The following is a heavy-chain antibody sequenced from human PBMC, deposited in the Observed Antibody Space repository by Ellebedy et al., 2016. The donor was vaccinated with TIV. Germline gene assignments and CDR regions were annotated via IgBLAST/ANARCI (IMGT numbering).Heavy chain of an antibody. J-gene: IGHJ4*02. V-gene: IGHV3-7*04. CDR1: GFTFSNYW. Sequence: GESLKISCVASGFTFSNYWMSWVRQAPGKGLEWVANINEDESNKYFADSVKGRFTISRDNALNSLYLQMNSLRVEDTAVYFCARGDDNSGDYWGQGTLVTVSS. D-gene: IGHD1-1*01. CDR2: INEDESNK. CDR3: ARGDDNSGDY.